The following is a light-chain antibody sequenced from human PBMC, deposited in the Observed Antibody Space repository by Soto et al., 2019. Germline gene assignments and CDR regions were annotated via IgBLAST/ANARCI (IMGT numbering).Light chain of an antibody. CDR3: QKYNSAPPFT. CDR2: AAS. CDR1: QGISNY. V-gene: IGKV1-27*01. J-gene: IGKJ3*01. Sequence: DIQMTQSPSSLSASVGDRVTITCRASQGISNYLAWYQQKPGKIPHLLIYAASTLQSGVPSCFSGSGSGTDFTLTISSLQPEDVATYYCQKYNSAPPFTFGPGTRVDIK.